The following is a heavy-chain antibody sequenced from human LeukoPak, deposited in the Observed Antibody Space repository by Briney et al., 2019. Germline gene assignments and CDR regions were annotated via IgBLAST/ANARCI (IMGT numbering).Heavy chain of an antibody. J-gene: IGHJ6*02. CDR3: ARESVFGSSWTYYYYGMDV. CDR2: IIPIFGTA. D-gene: IGHD6-13*01. CDR1: GGTFSSYA. Sequence: SVKVSCTASGGTFSSYAISWVRQAPGQGLEWMGGIIPIFGTANYAQKFQGGVTITADESTSTAYMELSSLRSEDTAVYYCARESVFGSSWTYYYYGMDVWGQGTTVTVSS. V-gene: IGHV1-69*13.